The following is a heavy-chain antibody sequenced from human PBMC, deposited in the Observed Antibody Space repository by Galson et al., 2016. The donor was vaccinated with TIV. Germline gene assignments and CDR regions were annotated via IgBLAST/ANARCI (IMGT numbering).Heavy chain of an antibody. V-gene: IGHV1-2*02. CDR3: PRDGLDMTTAVALPDY. CDR2: VNPKSGDT. D-gene: IGHD3/OR15-3a*01. J-gene: IGHJ4*03. CDR1: GYSFTDYY. Sequence: SVKVSCKASGYSFTDYYIHWVRQAPGQGFEWMGWVNPKSGDTNYAQKFQGRVAMTRDTSINTAYMELSRLRSDDTAVYYCPRDGLDMTTAVALPDYWGQGTAVTVSS.